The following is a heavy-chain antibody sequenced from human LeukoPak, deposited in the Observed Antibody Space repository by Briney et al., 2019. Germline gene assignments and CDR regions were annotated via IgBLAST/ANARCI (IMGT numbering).Heavy chain of an antibody. CDR1: GGSISSYY. D-gene: IGHD3-3*01. CDR2: IYTSGST. CDR3: ARHKYDFWSGYQGGRYYYYMDV. V-gene: IGHV4-4*09. J-gene: IGHJ6*03. Sequence: SETLSLTCTVSGGSISSYYWSWIRQPPGKGLEWIGYIYTSGSTNYNPSLKSRVTISVDTSKNQFSLKLSSVTAADTAVYYRARHKYDFWSGYQGGRYYYYMDVCGKGTTVTVSS.